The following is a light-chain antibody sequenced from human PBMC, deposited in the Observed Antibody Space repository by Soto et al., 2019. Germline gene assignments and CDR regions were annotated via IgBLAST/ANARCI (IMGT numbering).Light chain of an antibody. J-gene: IGKJ2*01. CDR1: RTVSSY. Sequence: EIVLTQSPATLSLSPGERATLSCRASRTVSSYLAWYQQKPGQAPRLLIYDASNRATGIPARFSGSGSGTDFTLTINSLVPEDSAVYYCQQRYRPPYTFGQGTKLEIK. CDR3: QQRYRPPYT. V-gene: IGKV3-11*01. CDR2: DAS.